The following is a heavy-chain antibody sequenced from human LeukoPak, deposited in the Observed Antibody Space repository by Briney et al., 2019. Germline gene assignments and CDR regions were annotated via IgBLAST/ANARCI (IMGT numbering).Heavy chain of an antibody. V-gene: IGHV4-30-2*05. CDR3: ARGDADEGKQQLVRPSYFDY. CDR2: T. D-gene: IGHD6-13*01. Sequence: TYYNPSLTSRVTISVDTSKNQFSLKLSSVTAADTAVYYCARGDADEGKQQLVRPSYFDYWGQGTLVTVSS. J-gene: IGHJ4*02.